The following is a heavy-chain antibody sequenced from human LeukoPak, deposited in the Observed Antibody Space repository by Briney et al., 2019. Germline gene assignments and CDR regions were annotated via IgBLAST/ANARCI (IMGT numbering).Heavy chain of an antibody. J-gene: IGHJ5*02. CDR1: GYTFTSYD. V-gene: IGHV1-8*03. CDR3: ARRSGYSYGYNWFDP. Sequence: GASVKVSCKASGYTFTSYDINWVRQATGHGLEWMGWMNPNSGKTGYAQKFQGRVTITRNTSISTAYIELSSLRSEDTAVYYCARRSGYSYGYNWFDPWGQGTLVTVSS. D-gene: IGHD5-18*01. CDR2: MNPNSGKT.